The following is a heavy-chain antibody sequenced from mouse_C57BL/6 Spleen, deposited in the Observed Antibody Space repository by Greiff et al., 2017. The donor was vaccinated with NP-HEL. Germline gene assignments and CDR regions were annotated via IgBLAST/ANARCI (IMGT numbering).Heavy chain of an antibody. V-gene: IGHV1-50*01. D-gene: IGHD2-10*02. CDR2: IDPSDSYT. CDR3: ARRGYGNSDY. Sequence: QVQLKQSGAELVKPGASVKLSCKASGYTFTSYWMQWVKQRPGQGLEWIGEIDPSDSYTNYNQKFKGKATLTVDTSSSTAYMQLSSLTSEDSAVYYCARRGYGNSDYWGQGTTLTVSS. CDR1: GYTFTSYW. J-gene: IGHJ2*01.